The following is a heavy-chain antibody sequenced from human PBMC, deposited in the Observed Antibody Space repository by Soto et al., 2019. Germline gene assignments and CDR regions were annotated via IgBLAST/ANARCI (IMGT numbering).Heavy chain of an antibody. CDR1: GYTFTSYA. V-gene: IGHV1-3*01. Sequence: ASVKVSCKASGYTFTSYAMHWVRQAPGQRLEWMGWINAGNGNTKYSQKFQGRVTITRDTSASTAYMELSSLRSEDTAVYYCARDREALAVAGLFDYWGQGTLVTVSS. D-gene: IGHD6-19*01. J-gene: IGHJ4*02. CDR3: ARDREALAVAGLFDY. CDR2: INAGNGNT.